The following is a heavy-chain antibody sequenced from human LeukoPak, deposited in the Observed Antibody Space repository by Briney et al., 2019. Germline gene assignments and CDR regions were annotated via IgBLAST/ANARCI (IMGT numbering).Heavy chain of an antibody. D-gene: IGHD3-22*01. CDR2: ISSSGSNI. V-gene: IGHV3-11*04. J-gene: IGHJ4*02. Sequence: GGSLRLSCVASEFTFSDYYMSWLRQAPGKGLEWVSYISSSGSNIDYADSVKGRFTISRDNAKNSLYLQMNSLRAEDTAVYYCARAHHYDTSGYHHCLDYWGQGTLGTVSS. CDR3: ARAHHYDTSGYHHCLDY. CDR1: EFTFSDYY.